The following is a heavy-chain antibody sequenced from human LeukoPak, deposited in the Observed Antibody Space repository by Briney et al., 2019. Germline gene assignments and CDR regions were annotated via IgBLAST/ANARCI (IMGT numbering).Heavy chain of an antibody. V-gene: IGHV1-18*01. CDR1: GGTFSSYA. D-gene: IGHD3-3*01. Sequence: ASVKVSCKASGGTFSSYAISWVRQAPGQGLEWMGWISAYNGNTNYAQKLQGRVTMTTDTSTSTAYMELRSLRSDDTAVYYCARGVKNYDFWSGYYLDYWGQGTLVTVSS. CDR3: ARGVKNYDFWSGYYLDY. CDR2: ISAYNGNT. J-gene: IGHJ4*02.